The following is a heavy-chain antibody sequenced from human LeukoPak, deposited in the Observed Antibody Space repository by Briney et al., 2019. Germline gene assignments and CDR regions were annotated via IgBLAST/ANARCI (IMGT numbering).Heavy chain of an antibody. CDR3: ARDPTAYEDGRFDP. D-gene: IGHD3-16*01. J-gene: IGHJ5*02. CDR1: GDSVSSNSAA. Sequence: SQTLSLTCVISGDSVSSNSAAWSWIRQSPSRGLEWLGRAYYRSKWYNGYAVSVKSRMTITPDTSKNQFSLHLNSVTPEDTAVYYCARDPTAYEDGRFDPWGQGTLVTVSS. V-gene: IGHV6-1*01. CDR2: AYYRSKWYN.